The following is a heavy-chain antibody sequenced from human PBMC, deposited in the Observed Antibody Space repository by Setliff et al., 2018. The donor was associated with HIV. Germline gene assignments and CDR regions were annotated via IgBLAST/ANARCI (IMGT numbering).Heavy chain of an antibody. CDR2: ISAHSGNT. D-gene: IGHD5-18*01. Sequence: ASVKVSCKASGYTFTSYGISWVRQAPGQGLEWMGWISAHSGNTNYAQKIQGRVTMTTDTSTSTAYMELRSLRSDDTAVYYCARDDADTAMVIAFDIWGQGTMVTVSS. CDR1: GYTFTSYG. V-gene: IGHV1-18*01. CDR3: ARDDADTAMVIAFDI. J-gene: IGHJ3*02.